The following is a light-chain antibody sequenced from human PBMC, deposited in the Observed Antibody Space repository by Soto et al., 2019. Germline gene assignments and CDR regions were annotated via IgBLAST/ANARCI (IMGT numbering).Light chain of an antibody. Sequence: EVVMTQSPATLSVSPGGRATLSCRASQSISNNLAWYQQKPGQAPRLLIFGASTRATGVPARFSGSGSGTEFILTISSLQSEDFATYYCQHFNNWPPELTFGGGTKVEIK. CDR1: QSISNN. CDR2: GAS. J-gene: IGKJ4*01. CDR3: QHFNNWPPELT. V-gene: IGKV3-15*01.